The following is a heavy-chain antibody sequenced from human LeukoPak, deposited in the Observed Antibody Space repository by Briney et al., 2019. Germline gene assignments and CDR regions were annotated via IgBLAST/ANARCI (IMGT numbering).Heavy chain of an antibody. Sequence: PGRSLRLSCAASGFTFSSYAMHWVRQAPGKGLEWVAVISYDGSNKYYADSVKGRFTISRDNSKNTLYLQMNSLRAEDTAVYYCARGPVDTVPGNFDYWGQGTLVTVSS. CDR2: ISYDGSNK. CDR1: GFTFSSYA. D-gene: IGHD5-18*01. CDR3: ARGPVDTVPGNFDY. J-gene: IGHJ4*02. V-gene: IGHV3-30-3*01.